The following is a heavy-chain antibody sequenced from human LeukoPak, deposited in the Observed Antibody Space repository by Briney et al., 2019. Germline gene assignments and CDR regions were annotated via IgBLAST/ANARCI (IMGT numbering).Heavy chain of an antibody. CDR1: GGTFSSYA. D-gene: IGHD3-22*01. J-gene: IGHJ4*02. V-gene: IGHV1-69*05. CDR2: IIPIFGTA. CDR3: ARDRGLYYYDSRGYPFPDY. Sequence: SVKVSCKASGGTFSSYAISWVRQAPGQGLEWMGRIIPIFGTANYAQKFQGRVTITTDESTSTAYMELSSLRSEDTAVYYCARDRGLYYYDSRGYPFPDYWGQGTLVTVSS.